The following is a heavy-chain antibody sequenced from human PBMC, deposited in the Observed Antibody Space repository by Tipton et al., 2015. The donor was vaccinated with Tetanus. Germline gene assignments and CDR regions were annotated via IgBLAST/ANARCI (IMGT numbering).Heavy chain of an antibody. CDR1: GFTFSDYY. D-gene: IGHD2-8*01. V-gene: IGHV3-11*01. J-gene: IGHJ3*02. CDR2: ITGGGSSI. CDR3: AGPALLSTYGLDI. Sequence: QLVQSGGDLVKPGGSLRLSCAASGFTFSDYYMTWIRQAPGKGLEWVSYITGGGSSIYYADSVKGRFTISRGTAKNSLYLQMNSLRVEDTAVYYCAGPALLSTYGLDIWGQGTMVTVSS.